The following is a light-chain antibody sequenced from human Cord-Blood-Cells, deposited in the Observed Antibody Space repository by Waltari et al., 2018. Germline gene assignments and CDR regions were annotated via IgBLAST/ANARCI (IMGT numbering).Light chain of an antibody. CDR1: QSVSSSY. CDR2: GAS. Sequence: IVLTQSPGTLSLSPGERATLSCRASQSVSSSYLAWYQQKPGQAPRLLIYGASSRATGIPDRFSGMGSGTDFTLTISRLEPEDFAVYYCQQYGSSPWTFGQGTKVEIK. V-gene: IGKV3-20*01. J-gene: IGKJ1*01. CDR3: QQYGSSPWT.